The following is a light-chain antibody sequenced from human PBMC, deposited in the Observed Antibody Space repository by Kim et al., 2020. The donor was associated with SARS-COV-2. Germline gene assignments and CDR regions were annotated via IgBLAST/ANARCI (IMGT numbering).Light chain of an antibody. CDR3: QQRSNWLT. CDR1: QGVSSY. CDR2: DAS. V-gene: IGKV3-11*01. Sequence: LSPGERSTLPCRASQGVSSYLAGYQQKPGQAPRLLIYDASNRATGIPARFSVSGSGTDFTLTISSLEPEDFAVYYCQQRSNWLTFGGGTKVDIK. J-gene: IGKJ4*01.